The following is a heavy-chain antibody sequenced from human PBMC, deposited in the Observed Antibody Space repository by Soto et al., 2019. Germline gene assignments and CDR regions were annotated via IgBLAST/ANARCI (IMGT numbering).Heavy chain of an antibody. CDR2: IYYSGST. Sequence: SETLSLTCTLSAGSISSCSYYWGWLRQPPGQGLEWIGSIYYSGSTYYNPSLKRRVTISGDTSKNQFSLKLSSVTAAHTAVYYCARETQAHAFGVVISPYAFDIWGQGTMVTVSS. D-gene: IGHD3-3*01. CDR1: AGSISSCSYY. V-gene: IGHV4-39*02. J-gene: IGHJ3*02. CDR3: ARETQAHAFGVVISPYAFDI.